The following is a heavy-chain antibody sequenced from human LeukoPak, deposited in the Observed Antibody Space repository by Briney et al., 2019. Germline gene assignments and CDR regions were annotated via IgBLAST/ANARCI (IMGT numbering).Heavy chain of an antibody. Sequence: GGSLRLSCAAPGFTFSTYSMNWVRQAPGKGLEWVSSISSTSTYIYYADSVKGRFTISRDNAKNSLYLQMNNLRAEDTAVYYCARWDRFHGVWGQGTLVTVSS. CDR3: ARWDRFHGV. J-gene: IGHJ4*02. V-gene: IGHV3-21*01. CDR2: ISSTSTYI. D-gene: IGHD1-14*01. CDR1: GFTFSTYS.